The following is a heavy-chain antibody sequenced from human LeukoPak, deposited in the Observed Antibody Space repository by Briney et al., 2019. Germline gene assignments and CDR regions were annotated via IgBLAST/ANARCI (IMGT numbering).Heavy chain of an antibody. CDR2: INSDSTTL. CDR1: GFIFSDHY. CDR3: ARLRGLIDH. D-gene: IGHD3-10*01. Sequence: GGSLRLSCAASGFIFSDHYMSWIRQAPGKGLEGVAYINSDSTTLYYADSVKGRFAVFRDNAKTSLYLHMNSLGVDDTAVYYCARLRGLIDHWGQGALVTVSS. V-gene: IGHV3-11*01. J-gene: IGHJ4*02.